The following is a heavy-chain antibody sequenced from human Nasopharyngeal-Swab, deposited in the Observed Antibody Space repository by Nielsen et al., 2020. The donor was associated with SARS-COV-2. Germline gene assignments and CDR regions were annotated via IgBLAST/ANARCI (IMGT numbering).Heavy chain of an antibody. CDR1: GFTVSSNY. Sequence: GESLKISCAASGFTVSSNYMSWVRQAPGKGLEWVSVIYSGGSTYYADSVKGRFTISRDNSKNTLYLQMNSLRAEDTAVYYCAKEAYGGNSGESASDIWGQGTMVTVSS. J-gene: IGHJ3*02. D-gene: IGHD4-23*01. CDR2: IYSGGST. V-gene: IGHV3-53*01. CDR3: AKEAYGGNSGESASDI.